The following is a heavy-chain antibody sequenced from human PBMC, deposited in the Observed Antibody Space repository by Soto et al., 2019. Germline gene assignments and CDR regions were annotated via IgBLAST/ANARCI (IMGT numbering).Heavy chain of an antibody. CDR3: AKDFRFDLAAFDI. D-gene: IGHD3-9*01. CDR1: GFTFSSYA. V-gene: IGHV3-23*01. Sequence: PGGSLRLSCAASGFTFSSYAMSWVRQAPGKGLEWVSAISGSGGSTYYADSVKGRFTISRDNSKNTLYLQMNSLRAEDTAVYYWAKDFRFDLAAFDIWGQGTMVTVSS. CDR2: ISGSGGST. J-gene: IGHJ3*02.